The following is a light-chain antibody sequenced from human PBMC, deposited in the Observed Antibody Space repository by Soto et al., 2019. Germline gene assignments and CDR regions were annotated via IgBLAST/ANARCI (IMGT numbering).Light chain of an antibody. J-gene: IGLJ1*01. CDR2: DVN. V-gene: IGLV2-18*02. CDR1: GSDIGTFNR. CDR3: SSYTSSSTYV. Sequence: QSVLTQPPSVSGSPGQSVTISCTGTGSDIGTFNRVSWYQQPPGTAPKLLIYDVNNRPSGVPDRFSGSKSGNTASLTISGLQAEDEADYYCSSYTSSSTYVFGTGTKATVL.